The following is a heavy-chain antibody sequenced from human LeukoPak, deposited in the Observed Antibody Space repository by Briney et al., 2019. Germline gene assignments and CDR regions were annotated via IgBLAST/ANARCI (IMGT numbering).Heavy chain of an antibody. D-gene: IGHD4-23*01. CDR1: GGSFSGYY. J-gene: IGHJ4*02. CDR2: INDSGGT. Sequence: SETLSLTCAVYGGSFSGYYWSWIRQPPGKGLELIGEINDSGGTNYNPSLKSRVTISVDTSKNQFSLNLSSVTAADTAVYYCARGSNSVAYWGQGTLVTVSS. CDR3: ARGSNSVAY. V-gene: IGHV4-34*01.